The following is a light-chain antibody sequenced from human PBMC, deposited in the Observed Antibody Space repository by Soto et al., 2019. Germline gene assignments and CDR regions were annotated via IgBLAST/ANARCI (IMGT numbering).Light chain of an antibody. CDR2: GAS. V-gene: IGKV3-20*01. CDR3: QHYGASRT. J-gene: IGKJ1*01. Sequence: EIVMTQSPATLSVSPGDRVTLSCRASQSVGRNLAWYQQKPGQAPRLLIYGASSRATGIPDRFSGSGSGTDFTLTISRLEPEDFAVYYCQHYGASRTFGQGTKVDIK. CDR1: QSVGRN.